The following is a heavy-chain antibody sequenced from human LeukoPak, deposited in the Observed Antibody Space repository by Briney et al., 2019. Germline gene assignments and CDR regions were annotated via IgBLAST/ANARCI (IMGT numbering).Heavy chain of an antibody. V-gene: IGHV4-39*07. CDR2: IYYSGST. D-gene: IGHD6-19*01. J-gene: IGHJ4*02. Sequence: PSETLSLTCTVSGGSISSSSYYWGWIRQPPGKGLEWIGSIYYSGSTYYNPSLKSRVTISVDTSKNQFSLKLSSVTAADTAVYYCARRSGRDSSDKGVFDYWGQGALVTVSS. CDR1: GGSISSSSYY. CDR3: ARRSGRDSSDKGVFDY.